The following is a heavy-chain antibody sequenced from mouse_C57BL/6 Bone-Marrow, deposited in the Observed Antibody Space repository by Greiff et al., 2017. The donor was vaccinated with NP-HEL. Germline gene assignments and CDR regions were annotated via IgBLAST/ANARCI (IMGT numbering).Heavy chain of an antibody. CDR1: GFTFSDYY. CDR2: ISNGGGST. J-gene: IGHJ2*01. V-gene: IGHV5-12*01. D-gene: IGHD2-1*01. Sequence: DVMLVESGGGLVQPGGSLKLSCAASGFTFSDYYMYWVRQTPEKRLEWVAYISNGGGSTYYPDTVKGRFTISRDNAKNTLYLQMSRLKSEDTAMYYCARQGAYGILFDYWGQGTTLTVSS. CDR3: ARQGAYGILFDY.